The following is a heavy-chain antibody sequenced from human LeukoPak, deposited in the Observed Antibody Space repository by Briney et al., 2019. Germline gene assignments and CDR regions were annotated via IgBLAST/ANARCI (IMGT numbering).Heavy chain of an antibody. CDR3: AKSYDYGGNSPSFDY. V-gene: IGHV3-30*02. CDR1: GFTFSSYG. J-gene: IGHJ4*02. D-gene: IGHD4-23*01. CDR2: IRYDGSNK. Sequence: GGSLRLSCAASGFTFSSYGMHWVRQAPGKGLERVAFIRYDGSNKYYADSVKGRFTISRDNSKNTLYLQMNSLRAEDTAVYYCAKSYDYGGNSPSFDYWGQGTLVTVS.